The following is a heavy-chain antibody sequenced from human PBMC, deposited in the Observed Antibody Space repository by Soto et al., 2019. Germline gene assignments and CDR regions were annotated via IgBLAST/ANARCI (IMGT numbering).Heavy chain of an antibody. J-gene: IGHJ6*02. D-gene: IGHD2-21*02. V-gene: IGHV3-23*01. CDR2: ISGSGGST. CDR3: AKSEVVVTAIPYYYGMDV. CDR1: GFTFSSYA. Sequence: EVQLLEAGGGLVQPGGSLRLSCAASGFTFSSYAMSWVRQAPGKGLEWVSAISGSGGSTYYADSVKGRFTISRDNSKNTLYLQMNSLSAEDTAVYYCAKSEVVVTAIPYYYGMDVWGQGTTVTVSS.